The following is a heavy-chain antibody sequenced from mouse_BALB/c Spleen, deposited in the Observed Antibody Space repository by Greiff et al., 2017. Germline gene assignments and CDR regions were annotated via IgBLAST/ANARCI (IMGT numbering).Heavy chain of an antibody. Sequence: EVKLMESGGGLVKPGGSLKLSCAASGFAFSSYDMSWVRQTPEKRLEWVAYISSGGGSTYYPDTVKGRFTISRDKAKNTLYLQMSSLKSEDTAMYYCARHVITTGYAMDYWGQGTSVTVSS. CDR3: ARHVITTGYAMDY. V-gene: IGHV5-12-1*01. CDR2: ISSGGGST. D-gene: IGHD2-4*01. CDR1: GFAFSSYD. J-gene: IGHJ4*01.